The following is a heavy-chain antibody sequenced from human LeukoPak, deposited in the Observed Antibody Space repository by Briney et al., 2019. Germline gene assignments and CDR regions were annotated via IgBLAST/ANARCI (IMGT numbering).Heavy chain of an antibody. CDR1: GFIFSGSA. V-gene: IGHV3-73*01. J-gene: IGHJ4*02. D-gene: IGHD6-13*01. Sequence: PGGSLRLSCAASGFIFSGSAMHWVRQGSGKGLEWVGRIGSKADSYATAYAASLKGRFTISRDDSKNTAYLQMNSLKTEDTAVYYCTPGTYWFDYWGQGTLVTVSS. CDR2: IGSKADSYAT. CDR3: TPGTYWFDY.